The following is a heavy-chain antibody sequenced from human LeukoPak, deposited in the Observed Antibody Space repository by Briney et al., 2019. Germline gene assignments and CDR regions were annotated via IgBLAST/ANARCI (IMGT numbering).Heavy chain of an antibody. J-gene: IGHJ5*02. V-gene: IGHV1-2*02. CDR3: ARVSVVVTEVWFDP. CDR1: GYTFTGYY. D-gene: IGHD2-21*02. Sequence: ASVKVSCKASGYTFTGYYMHWVRQAPGQGLEWMGWINPNSGGTNYAQKFQGRVTMTRDTSISTAYMELSRLRSDDTAVYYCARVSVVVTEVWFDPWGQGTLVTVSS. CDR2: INPNSGGT.